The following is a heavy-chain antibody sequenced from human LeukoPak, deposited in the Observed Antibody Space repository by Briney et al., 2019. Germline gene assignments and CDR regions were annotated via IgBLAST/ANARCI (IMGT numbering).Heavy chain of an antibody. CDR3: ARSVDYFDNTGPHMMFDY. J-gene: IGHJ4*02. D-gene: IGHD3-22*01. CDR1: GDSITSHY. CDR2: IYYTGII. Sequence: SETLSLTCNVSGDSITSHYWNWIRQPPGKGLEWIGYIYYTGIIKYNPSLTSRVSMSVDTSKNQFFLKMKSETAADTAVYHCARSVDYFDNTGPHMMFDYWGQGSLVTVSS. V-gene: IGHV4-59*11.